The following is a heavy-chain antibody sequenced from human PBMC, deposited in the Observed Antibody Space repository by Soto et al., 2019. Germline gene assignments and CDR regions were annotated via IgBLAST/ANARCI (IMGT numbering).Heavy chain of an antibody. Sequence: EVQLLESGGGXXXXGGXXXXXCXAXXXXXXXXGMNXXXXAPGKGLEWVTGISGSDGSTYYADSVKGRFTISRDSSKNTLYLQMNTLRAEDPAVYYCAKDKYYDWGQGTLVTVSS. CDR1: XXXXXXXG. D-gene: IGHD3-16*01. J-gene: IGHJ4*02. V-gene: IGHV3-23*01. CDR3: AKDKYYD. CDR2: ISGSDGST.